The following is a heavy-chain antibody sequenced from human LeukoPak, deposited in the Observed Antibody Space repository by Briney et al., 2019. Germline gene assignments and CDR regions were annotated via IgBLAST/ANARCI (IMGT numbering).Heavy chain of an antibody. CDR1: GYTFTGYY. J-gene: IGHJ3*02. D-gene: IGHD2-2*03. V-gene: IGHV1-69*13. CDR2: IIPIFGTA. CDR3: ASGYCSSTSCYEEDAFDI. Sequence: ASVKVSCKASGYTFTGYYMHWVRQAPGQGLEWMGGIIPIFGTANYAQKFQGRVTITADESTSTAYMELSSLRSEDTAVYYCASGYCSSTSCYEEDAFDIWGQGTMVTVSS.